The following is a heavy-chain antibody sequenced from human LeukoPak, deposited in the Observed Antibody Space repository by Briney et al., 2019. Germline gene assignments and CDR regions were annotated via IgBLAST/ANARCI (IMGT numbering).Heavy chain of an antibody. Sequence: SETLSLTCAVYGGSFSGYYWSWIRQPPGKGLEWIGETNHSGSTNYNPSLKSRVTISVDTSKNQFSLKLSSVTAADTAVYYCARGPISMGIVGYYYYYGMDVWGQGTTVTVSS. CDR3: ARGPISMGIVGYYYYYGMDV. J-gene: IGHJ6*02. V-gene: IGHV4-34*01. CDR1: GGSFSGYY. D-gene: IGHD3-10*01. CDR2: TNHSGST.